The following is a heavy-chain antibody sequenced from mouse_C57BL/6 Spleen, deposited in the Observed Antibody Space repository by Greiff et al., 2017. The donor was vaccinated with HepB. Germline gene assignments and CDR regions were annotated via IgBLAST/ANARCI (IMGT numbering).Heavy chain of an antibody. D-gene: IGHD2-1*01. Sequence: QVQLKQSGAELARPGASVKLSCKASGYTFTSYGISWVKQRTGQGLEWIGEIYPRSGNTYYNEKFKGKATLTADKSSSTAYMELRSLTSEDSAVYFCARSGYYGTPYYFDYWGQGTTLTVSS. CDR3: ARSGYYGTPYYFDY. J-gene: IGHJ2*01. V-gene: IGHV1-81*01. CDR1: GYTFTSYG. CDR2: IYPRSGNT.